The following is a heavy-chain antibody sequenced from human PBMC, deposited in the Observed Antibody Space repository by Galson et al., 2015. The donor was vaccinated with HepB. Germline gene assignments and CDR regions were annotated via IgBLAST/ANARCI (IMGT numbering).Heavy chain of an antibody. CDR1: GFTFDDYA. CDR2: ISWNSSST. J-gene: IGHJ3*02. D-gene: IGHD3-16*02. Sequence: LRLSCAASGFTFDDYAMHWVRQAPGKGLEWVSGISWNSSSTDYADSVKGRFTISRDNAKNSLYLQMNSLRAEDTALYYCAKDIYRQSSAFDIWGQGTMVTVSS. CDR3: AKDIYRQSSAFDI. V-gene: IGHV3-9*01.